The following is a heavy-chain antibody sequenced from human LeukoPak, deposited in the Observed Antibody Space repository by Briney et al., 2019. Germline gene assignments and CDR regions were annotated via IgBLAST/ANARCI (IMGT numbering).Heavy chain of an antibody. Sequence: GSLRLSCAASGXTFSSYAMSWVRQAPGKGLEWIGEINHSGSTNYNPSLKSRVTISVDTSKNQFSLKLSSVTAADTAVYYCARGRGIAAAGKPTGYFQHWGQGTLVTVSS. V-gene: IGHV4-34*01. CDR2: INHSGST. D-gene: IGHD6-13*01. CDR3: ARGRGIAAAGKPTGYFQH. CDR1: GXTFSSYA. J-gene: IGHJ1*01.